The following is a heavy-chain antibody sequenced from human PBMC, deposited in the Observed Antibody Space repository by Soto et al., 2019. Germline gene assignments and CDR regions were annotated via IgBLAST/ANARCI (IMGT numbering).Heavy chain of an antibody. V-gene: IGHV3-23*01. CDR2: ISGSGGST. CDR1: GFTFSSYA. D-gene: IGHD5-18*01. J-gene: IGHJ6*03. Sequence: GGSLRLSCAASGFTFSSYAMSWVRQAPGKGLEWVSAISGSGGSTYYADSVKGRFTISRDNSKNTLYLQMNSLRAEDTAVYYCAKTSDSYGHYYYYYYMDVGGKGTTVTVAS. CDR3: AKTSDSYGHYYYYYYMDV.